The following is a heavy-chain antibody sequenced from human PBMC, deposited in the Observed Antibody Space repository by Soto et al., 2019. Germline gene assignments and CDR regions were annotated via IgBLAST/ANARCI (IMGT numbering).Heavy chain of an antibody. V-gene: IGHV4-31*03. D-gene: IGHD4-4*01. CDR3: ARVSTVTKSSYYYYGMDV. J-gene: IGHJ6*02. Sequence: PSETLSLTCTVSGGSISSGVYYWSWIRQHPGKGLEWIGYIYYSGSTYYNPSLKSRVTISVDTSKNQFSLKLSSVTAADTAVYYCARVSTVTKSSYYYYGMDVWGQGTTVTVSS. CDR1: GGSISSGVYY. CDR2: IYYSGST.